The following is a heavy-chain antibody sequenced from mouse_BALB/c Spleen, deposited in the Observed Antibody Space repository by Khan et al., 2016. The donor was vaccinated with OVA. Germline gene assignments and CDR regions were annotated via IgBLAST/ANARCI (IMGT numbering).Heavy chain of an antibody. Sequence: QVQLKQSGPGLVVPSQNLSITCTVSGFSLTGYGVNWVRQPPGKGLEWLGMIWGDGSTDYNSALKSRLRISKDNSKSQVFLKMNSLQTDDTARYYCARELRLGGFAYWGQGTLVTVSA. CDR3: ARELRLGGFAY. D-gene: IGHD1-2*01. CDR2: IWGDGST. CDR1: GFSLTGYG. J-gene: IGHJ3*01. V-gene: IGHV2-6-7*01.